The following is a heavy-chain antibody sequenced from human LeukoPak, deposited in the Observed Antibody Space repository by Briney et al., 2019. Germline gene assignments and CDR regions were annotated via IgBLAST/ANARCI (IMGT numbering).Heavy chain of an antibody. V-gene: IGHV4-59*01. CDR3: ATSTHSFDY. D-gene: IGHD5/OR15-5a*01. CDR1: GGSISGYY. Sequence: PSETLSLTCAVSGGSISGYYWSWIRQPPGKGLEWIGYIYYSGSTNYNPSLKSRVTISVDTSKNQFSLKLSSVTAADTAVYYCATSTHSFDYWGQGTLVTVSS. J-gene: IGHJ4*02. CDR2: IYYSGST.